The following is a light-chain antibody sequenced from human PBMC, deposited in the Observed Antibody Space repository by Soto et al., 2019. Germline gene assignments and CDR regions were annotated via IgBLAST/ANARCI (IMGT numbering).Light chain of an antibody. J-gene: IGKJ2*01. Sequence: DIQMTQSPSSLSASVGDRVTITCRSSQSISTYIHWYQQKPGKAPELLSYGASILQTGVPSRFSGSGSGTDFTLAISGLQHEDFATYYCQQSYNTRYTFGQGTKLEMK. CDR2: GAS. V-gene: IGKV1-39*01. CDR1: QSISTY. CDR3: QQSYNTRYT.